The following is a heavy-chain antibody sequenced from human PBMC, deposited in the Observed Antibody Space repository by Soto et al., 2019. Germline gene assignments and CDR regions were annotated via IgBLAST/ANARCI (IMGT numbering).Heavy chain of an antibody. CDR3: ARGDATKIVVTTYYAMDV. D-gene: IGHD3-22*01. Sequence: QVQLVQSGAEVKKPGSSVKVSCKASGGSLSNYGISWVRQAPGQGLEWMGAIIPVFGTPNYAQKFQHRVTITADESTTTVYIEVRSLTSEDTAVYYCARGDATKIVVTTYYAMDVWGQGTTVTVSS. CDR1: GGSLSNYG. CDR2: IIPVFGTP. V-gene: IGHV1-69*12. J-gene: IGHJ6*02.